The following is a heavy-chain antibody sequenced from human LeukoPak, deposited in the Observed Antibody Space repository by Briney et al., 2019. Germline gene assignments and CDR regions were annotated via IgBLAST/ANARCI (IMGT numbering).Heavy chain of an antibody. V-gene: IGHV1-2*02. CDR3: AAIMVRGVIIADY. D-gene: IGHD3-10*01. CDR2: INPNSGGT. CDR1: GYTFTGYY. J-gene: IGHJ4*02. Sequence: GASVKVSCKASGYTFTGYYVHWVRQAPGQGLEWMGWINPNSGGTNYAQKFQGRVTMTRDTSISTAYMELSRLRSDDTAVYYCAAIMVRGVIIADYWGQGTLVTVSS.